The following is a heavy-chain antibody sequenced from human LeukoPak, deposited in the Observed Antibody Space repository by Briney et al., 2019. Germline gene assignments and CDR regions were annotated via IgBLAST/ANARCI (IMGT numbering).Heavy chain of an antibody. CDR2: IDWDDDK. D-gene: IGHD3-9*01. CDR1: GFSLSTSGMC. Sequence: SGPALVKPTQTLTLTCTFSGFSLSTSGMCVSWIRQPPGKALEWLALIDWDDDKYYSTSLKTRLTISKDTSKDQVVLTMTNMDPGDTATYSCAGGTYYDILTGYGYWGQGTLVTVSS. J-gene: IGHJ4*02. V-gene: IGHV2-70*01. CDR3: AGGTYYDILTGYGY.